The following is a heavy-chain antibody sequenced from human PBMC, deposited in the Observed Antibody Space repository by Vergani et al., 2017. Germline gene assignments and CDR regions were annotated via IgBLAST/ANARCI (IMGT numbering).Heavy chain of an antibody. CDR2: IYDSGDT. Sequence: QVQLQESGQGLVKPSETLSLTCRVSGDSMNTYEWTGIRQPQGKGLEWIGYIYDSGDTKYNPSLKSRVTMSLDTSKNQCSLNLYSVTAADTAVYSCARGALSWLRQIDSWGQGTLVTVSS. CDR1: GDSMNTYE. D-gene: IGHD5-12*01. V-gene: IGHV4-59*12. J-gene: IGHJ4*02. CDR3: ARGALSWLRQIDS.